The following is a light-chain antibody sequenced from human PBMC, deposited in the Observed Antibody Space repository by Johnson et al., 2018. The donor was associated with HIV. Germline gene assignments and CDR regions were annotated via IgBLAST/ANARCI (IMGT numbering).Light chain of an antibody. J-gene: IGLJ1*01. CDR1: SSYIGNNY. Sequence: QSVLTQPPSVSAAPGQKVSISCSGSSSYIGNNYVSSYQQLPGTAPKFLIYDNNKRPSGIPDRFSGSKSGTSATLGITGLQTGDEADYYCGTWDSSLNAGVFGTGTRVTVL. CDR3: GTWDSSLNAGV. CDR2: DNN. V-gene: IGLV1-51*01.